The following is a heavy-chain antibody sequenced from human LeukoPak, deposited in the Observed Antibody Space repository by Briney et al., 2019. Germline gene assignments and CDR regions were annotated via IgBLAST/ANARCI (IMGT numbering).Heavy chain of an antibody. D-gene: IGHD3-22*01. J-gene: IGHJ4*02. CDR3: ARGDDSGPDFDY. CDR1: GFTFDDYG. CDR2: INWNGGST. V-gene: IGHV3-20*04. Sequence: PGGSLRLSCAASGFTFDDYGMSWVRQAPGKGLEWVSGINWNGGSTGYADSVKGRSTISRDNAKNSLYLQMNSLRAEDTALYYCARGDDSGPDFDYWGQGTLVTVSS.